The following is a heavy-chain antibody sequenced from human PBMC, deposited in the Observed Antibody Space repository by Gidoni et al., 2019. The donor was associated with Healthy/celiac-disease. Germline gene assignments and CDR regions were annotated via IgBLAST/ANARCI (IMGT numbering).Heavy chain of an antibody. Sequence: EVQLVESGGGLVQPGGSLRLSCAASGFTFSDHYMDWVRQAPGKGLEWVGRTRNKANSYTTEYAASVKGRFTISRDDSKNSLYLQMNSLKTEDTAVYYCAREATIFGVVINYYFDYWGQGTLVTVSS. D-gene: IGHD3-3*01. CDR1: GFTFSDHY. J-gene: IGHJ4*02. CDR3: AREATIFGVVINYYFDY. CDR2: TRNKANSYTT. V-gene: IGHV3-72*01.